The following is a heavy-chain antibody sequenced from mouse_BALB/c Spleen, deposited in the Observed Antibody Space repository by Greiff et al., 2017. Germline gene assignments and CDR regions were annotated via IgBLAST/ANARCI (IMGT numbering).Heavy chain of an antibody. CDR3: ARSGDGYSAMDY. V-gene: IGHV3-2*02. D-gene: IGHD2-3*01. CDR1: GYSITSDYA. CDR2: ISYSGST. J-gene: IGHJ4*01. Sequence: EVKLLESGPGLVKPSQSLSLTCTVTGYSITSDYAWNWIRQFPGNKLEWMGYISYSGSTSYNPSLKSRISITRDTSKNQFFLQLNSVTTEDTATYYCARSGDGYSAMDYWGQGTSVTVSS.